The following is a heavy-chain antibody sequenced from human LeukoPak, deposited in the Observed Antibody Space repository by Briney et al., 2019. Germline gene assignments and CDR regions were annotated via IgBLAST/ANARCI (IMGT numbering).Heavy chain of an antibody. J-gene: IGHJ6*03. V-gene: IGHV1-2*02. CDR2: INPNSGGT. Sequence: GASVKVSCKASGYTFTGYYMHWVRQAPGQGLEWMGWINPNSGGTNYAQKFQGRVTMTRDTSISTAYMELSRPRSDDTAVYYCARDSDSSSSHYYYYYMDVWGKGTTATVSS. CDR3: ARDSDSSSSHYYYYYMDV. CDR1: GYTFTGYY. D-gene: IGHD6-6*01.